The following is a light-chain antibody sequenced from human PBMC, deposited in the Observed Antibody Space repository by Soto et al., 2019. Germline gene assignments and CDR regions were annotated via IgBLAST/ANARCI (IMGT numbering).Light chain of an antibody. CDR3: EDYNNGPRGT. V-gene: IGKV3-15*01. CDR2: GAS. J-gene: IGKJ1*01. CDR1: QSVEFY. Sequence: EIVMTQSPGTLSVSPGESATLSCRANQSVEFYLAWYQHKPGQAPRLLIYGASNRATGVPARFSGSGSGTEFTLTISNVQSEDCAIYYCEDYNNGPRGTVGRGTKVDIK.